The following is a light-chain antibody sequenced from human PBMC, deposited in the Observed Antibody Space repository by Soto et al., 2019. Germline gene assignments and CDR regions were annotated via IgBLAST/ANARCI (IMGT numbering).Light chain of an antibody. CDR3: QQRSTRPPMT. CDR2: GAS. CDR1: QSVSSNY. Sequence: IVLTQSPGTLYLSPGERATLSCRASQSVSSNYLAWYQQKPGHAPRLLIYGASSRATGIPDRFIGSGAGTDFTLTISSREPEDAAVYYCQQRSTRPPMTFGQGTRLEIK. J-gene: IGKJ5*01. V-gene: IGKV3D-20*02.